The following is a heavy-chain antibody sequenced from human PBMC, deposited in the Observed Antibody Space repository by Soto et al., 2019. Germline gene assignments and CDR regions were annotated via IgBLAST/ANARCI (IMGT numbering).Heavy chain of an antibody. Sequence: GGSLRLSCAASGFSLSTYEMNWVRQAPGKGLEWVSYISKNGIDIYYADSVKGRFTISRDNANNSLFLQMDSLRAEDTAIYYCAPRKYGSFNIGAFDIWGQGTMVTVSS. J-gene: IGHJ3*02. CDR1: GFSLSTYE. V-gene: IGHV3-48*03. CDR2: ISKNGIDI. CDR3: APRKYGSFNIGAFDI. D-gene: IGHD1-26*01.